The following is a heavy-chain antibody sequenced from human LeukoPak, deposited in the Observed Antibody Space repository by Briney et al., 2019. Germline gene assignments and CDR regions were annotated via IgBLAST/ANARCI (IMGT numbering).Heavy chain of an antibody. CDR2: ISDSGTTI. CDR1: GFTFSSYS. V-gene: IGHV3-48*01. D-gene: IGHD3-3*01. Sequence: GESLRLSCAASGFTFSSYSMNWVRQAPGKGLEWVSYISDSGTTIYYADSVKGRFTISRSSAWSSLYLQMSSLRAEDTAVYYCARRTTIFGVGYYMDVWGKGTTVTVSS. CDR3: ARRTTIFGVGYYMDV. J-gene: IGHJ6*03.